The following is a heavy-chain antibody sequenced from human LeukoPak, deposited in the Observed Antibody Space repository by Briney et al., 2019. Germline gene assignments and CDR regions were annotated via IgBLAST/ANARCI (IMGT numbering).Heavy chain of an antibody. J-gene: IGHJ4*02. CDR1: GYTFTSYG. Sequence: ASVKASCKASGYTFTSYGISWVRQAPGQGLEWMGWISAYNGNTNYAQKLQGRVTMTTDTSTSTAYMELRSLRSDDTAVYYCARDVGEYCSSVSCYASDYWGQGTLVTVSS. D-gene: IGHD2-2*01. CDR2: ISAYNGNT. CDR3: ARDVGEYCSSVSCYASDY. V-gene: IGHV1-18*01.